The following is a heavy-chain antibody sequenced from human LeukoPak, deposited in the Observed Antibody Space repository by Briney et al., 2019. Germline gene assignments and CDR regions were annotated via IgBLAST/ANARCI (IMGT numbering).Heavy chain of an antibody. D-gene: IGHD1-26*01. CDR1: GGSISSITYS. Sequence: PSETLSLTCTVSGGSISSITYSWGWIRQPPGKGLEWIGSTYYSGSTYYNPSFKSRVSIFVDTSKNQLSLHLSSVTAADTAVYYCARRHSGSYYGKHWFDPWGQGTLVTVSS. CDR2: TYYSGST. V-gene: IGHV4-39*01. CDR3: ARRHSGSYYGKHWFDP. J-gene: IGHJ5*02.